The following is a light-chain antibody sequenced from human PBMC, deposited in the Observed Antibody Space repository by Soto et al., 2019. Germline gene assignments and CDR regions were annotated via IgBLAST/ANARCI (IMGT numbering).Light chain of an antibody. CDR2: KAS. Sequence: DIHMTQSPSTLSGSVGDRVTITCRASQTISSWLAWYQQKPGEAPKLLIYKASTLESGVPSRFSGSGSGTEFTLTISCLQPDDVATYYCQQYNSYSFGQGTKVDIK. V-gene: IGKV1-5*03. J-gene: IGKJ1*01. CDR3: QQYNSYS. CDR1: QTISSW.